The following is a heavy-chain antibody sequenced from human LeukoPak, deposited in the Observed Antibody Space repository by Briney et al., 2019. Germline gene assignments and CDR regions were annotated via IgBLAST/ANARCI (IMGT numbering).Heavy chain of an antibody. J-gene: IGHJ4*02. CDR1: GFTFSSYS. CDR2: ISSSSTI. D-gene: IGHD3-16*01. Sequence: SGGSLRLSCAASGFTFSSYSMSWVRQAPGKGLEWVSYISSSSTIYYADSVKGRFTISRDNAKNSLYLQMNSLRAEDTAVYYCARDRTPYDSYDYWGQGTLVTVSS. CDR3: ARDRTPYDSYDY. V-gene: IGHV3-48*01.